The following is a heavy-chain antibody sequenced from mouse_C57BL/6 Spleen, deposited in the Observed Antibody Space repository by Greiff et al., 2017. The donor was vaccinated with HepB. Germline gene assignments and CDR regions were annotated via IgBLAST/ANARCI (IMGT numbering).Heavy chain of an antibody. CDR2: ISDGGSYT. V-gene: IGHV5-4*03. Sequence: EVMLVESGGGLVKPGGSLKLSCAASGFTFSSYAMSWVRQTPEKRLEWVATISDGGSYTYYPDNVKGRFTISRDNAKNNLYLQMSHLKSEDTAMYYCARRDYYGSSYLAYWGQGTLVTVSA. CDR1: GFTFSSYA. D-gene: IGHD1-1*01. CDR3: ARRDYYGSSYLAY. J-gene: IGHJ3*01.